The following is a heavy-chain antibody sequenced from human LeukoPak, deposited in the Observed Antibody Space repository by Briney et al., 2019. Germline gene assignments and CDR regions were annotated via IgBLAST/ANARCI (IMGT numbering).Heavy chain of an antibody. J-gene: IGHJ6*03. D-gene: IGHD1-26*01. V-gene: IGHV3-21*01. CDR2: ITTSSSYT. CDR3: ARDPYSGAYGDTYYYFMDV. CDR1: GFSFSSYN. Sequence: PGGSLRLSCAASGFSFSSYNMDWVRQTPGKGLEWISSITTSSSYTFYADSVMGRFTISRDNARNSLYLQMNSLTAEDTAVYYCARDPYSGAYGDTYYYFMDVWGKGTTVTISS.